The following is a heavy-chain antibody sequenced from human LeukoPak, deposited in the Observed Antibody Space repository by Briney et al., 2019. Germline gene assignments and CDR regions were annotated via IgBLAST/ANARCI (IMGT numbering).Heavy chain of an antibody. V-gene: IGHV3-23*01. CDR1: GFTFSSYG. CDR3: ARDYGGSSPFDY. J-gene: IGHJ4*02. D-gene: IGHD4-23*01. CDR2: ISGSGGST. Sequence: GGSLRLSCAASGFTFSSYGMSWVRQAPGKGLEWVSSISGSGGSTYYADSVKGRFTISRDNSKNTLYLQMNSLRAEDTAVYYCARDYGGSSPFDYWGQGTLVTVSS.